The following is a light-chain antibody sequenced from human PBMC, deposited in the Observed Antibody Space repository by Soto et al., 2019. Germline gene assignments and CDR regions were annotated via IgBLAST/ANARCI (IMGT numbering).Light chain of an antibody. V-gene: IGLV2-14*01. Sequence: QSALTQPASVSGSPGQSIPISCTGTSSDLGGYNYVSWYQQHPGKAPKLMIYEVSNRPSGVSNRFSGSKSGNTASLTISGLQAEDEADYYCTSYTSSSTNYVFGTGTKLTVL. CDR2: EVS. CDR1: SSDLGGYNY. J-gene: IGLJ1*01. CDR3: TSYTSSSTNYV.